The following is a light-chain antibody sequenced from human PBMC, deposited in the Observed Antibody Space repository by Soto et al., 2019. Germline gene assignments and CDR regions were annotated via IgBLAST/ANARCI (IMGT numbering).Light chain of an antibody. CDR1: QSVNSN. CDR3: QQHGQWPIT. J-gene: IGKJ5*01. V-gene: IGKV3D-15*01. Sequence: EIVMTQSPATLSVSPGEGATLSWRASQSVNSNYLAWYQQKPGQAPRLLIYGISKRATDIPDRFSGSGSGTEFTLTISSLQPEDFATYYCQQHGQWPITFGQGTRLEIK. CDR2: GIS.